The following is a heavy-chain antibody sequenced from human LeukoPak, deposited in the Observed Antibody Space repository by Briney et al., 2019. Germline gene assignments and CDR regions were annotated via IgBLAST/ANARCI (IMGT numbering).Heavy chain of an antibody. Sequence: SETLSLTCTVSGGSISSGGFYWSWIRQPPGKGLEWIGYIYYSGSTNYNPSLKSRVTISVDTSKNQFSLKLSSVTAADTAVYYCARRYGDYIYYFDYWGQGTLVTVSS. V-gene: IGHV4-61*08. CDR2: IYYSGST. J-gene: IGHJ4*02. D-gene: IGHD4-17*01. CDR1: GGSISSGGFY. CDR3: ARRYGDYIYYFDY.